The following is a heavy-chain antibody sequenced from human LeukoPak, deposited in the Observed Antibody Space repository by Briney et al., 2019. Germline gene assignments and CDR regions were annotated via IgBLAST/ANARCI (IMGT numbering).Heavy chain of an antibody. J-gene: IGHJ4*02. V-gene: IGHV3-74*01. CDR1: GFTFSSYW. Sequence: PGGSLRLSCAASGFTFSSYWIYWVRQAPGKGLEWVSPINSDGSSTIYADSVKGRFTTSRDNAKNTLYLQMNSLRAEDTAVYYCARVRAGDYFDYWGQGTLVTVSS. D-gene: IGHD3-10*01. CDR2: INSDGSST. CDR3: ARVRAGDYFDY.